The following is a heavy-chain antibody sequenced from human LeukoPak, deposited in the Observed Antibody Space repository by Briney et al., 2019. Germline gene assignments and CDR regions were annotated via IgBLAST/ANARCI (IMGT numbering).Heavy chain of an antibody. CDR2: IYYSGST. D-gene: IGHD5-18*01. V-gene: IGHV4-31*03. CDR3: ARSDSYGPPPFDY. CDR1: GGSISSGGYY. J-gene: IGHJ4*02. Sequence: SETLSLTCTVSGGSISSGGYYWSWIRQHPGTGLEWIGYIYYSGSTYYNPSLKSRVTISVDTSKNQFSLKLSSVTAADTAVYYCARSDSYGPPPFDYWGQGTLVTVSS.